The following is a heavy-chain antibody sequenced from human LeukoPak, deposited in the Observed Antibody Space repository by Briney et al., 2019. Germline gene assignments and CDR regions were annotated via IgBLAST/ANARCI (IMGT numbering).Heavy chain of an antibody. D-gene: IGHD3-22*01. CDR3: ARSHYYDSSGCYYDAFDI. V-gene: IGHV4-30-4*07. CDR1: GGSISSGGYS. Sequence: SETLSLTCAVSGGSISSGGYSWSWIRQPPGKGLEWIGYIYYSGGTYYNPSLKSRVTISVDTSKNQFSLKLSSATAADTAVYYCARSHYYDSSGCYYDAFDIRGQGTMVTVSS. J-gene: IGHJ3*02. CDR2: IYYSGGT.